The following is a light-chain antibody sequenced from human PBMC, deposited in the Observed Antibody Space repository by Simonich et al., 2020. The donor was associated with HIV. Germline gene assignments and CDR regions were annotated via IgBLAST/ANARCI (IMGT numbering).Light chain of an antibody. V-gene: IGLV2-23*02. J-gene: IGLJ2*01. Sequence: QSALTQPASVSGSPGQSITISCTGTSSDIGTYNFVSWSQQHPGKAPKLRICDVSNRPSGVSNRFSGSKSGNTASLTISGLQAEDEADYYCCSYAGSDTVLFGGGTRLTVL. CDR3: CSYAGSDTVL. CDR2: DVS. CDR1: SSDIGTYNF.